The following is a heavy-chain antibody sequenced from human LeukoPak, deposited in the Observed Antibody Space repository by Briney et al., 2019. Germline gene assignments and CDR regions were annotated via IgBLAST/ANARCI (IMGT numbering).Heavy chain of an antibody. CDR3: ARALDAFDI. CDR1: GGSFSGYY. Sequence: PSETLSLTCAVYGGSFSGYYWSWIRQPPGKGLEWIGEINHSGSTNYNPSLKSRFTISVDTSRNQFSLKLSSVTAADTAVYYCARALDAFDIRGQGTMVTVSS. V-gene: IGHV4-34*01. J-gene: IGHJ3*02. CDR2: INHSGST.